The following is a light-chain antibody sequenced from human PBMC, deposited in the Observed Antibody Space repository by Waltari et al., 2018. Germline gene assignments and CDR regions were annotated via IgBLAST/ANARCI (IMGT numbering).Light chain of an antibody. Sequence: EIVLTQSPATLSLSPGESATLSCRASQSVSTYLVWYQQKVGQAPRLLMYDVSHRATGIPARFSGGGSGTDFTLTISSLEPEDFAVYFCQQRQNWPITFGGGTKVEIK. V-gene: IGKV3-11*01. CDR2: DVS. J-gene: IGKJ4*01. CDR3: QQRQNWPIT. CDR1: QSVSTY.